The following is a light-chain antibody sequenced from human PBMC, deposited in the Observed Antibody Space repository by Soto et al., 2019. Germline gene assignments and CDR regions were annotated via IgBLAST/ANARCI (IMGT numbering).Light chain of an antibody. CDR3: QQYNYRWT. V-gene: IGKV3-15*01. CDR2: GAS. CDR1: QSVRSD. Sequence: EMVMTQYPATLSVSPGERATLSCRASQSVRSDLAWYQQKPGQAPRLLIYGASTRATGIPARFSGSGSGTEFTLTISSLQSEDFAVYYCQQYNYRWTFGQGTKVEIK. J-gene: IGKJ1*01.